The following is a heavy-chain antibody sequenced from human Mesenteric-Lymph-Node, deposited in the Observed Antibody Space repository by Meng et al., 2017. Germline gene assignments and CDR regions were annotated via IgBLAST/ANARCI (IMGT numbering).Heavy chain of an antibody. V-gene: IGHV3-30*03. Sequence: GESLKISCAASGFTFSSYWMSWVRQAPGKGLEWVAVISYDGSNKYYADSVKGRFTISRDNSKNTLYLQMNSLRAEDTAVYYCARVSAPHYYANYDAFDIWGQGTMVTVSS. D-gene: IGHD3-10*01. J-gene: IGHJ3*02. CDR3: ARVSAPHYYANYDAFDI. CDR2: ISYDGSNK. CDR1: GFTFSSYW.